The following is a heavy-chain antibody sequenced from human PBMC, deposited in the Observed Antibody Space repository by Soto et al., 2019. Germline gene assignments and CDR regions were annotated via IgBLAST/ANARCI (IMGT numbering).Heavy chain of an antibody. V-gene: IGHV3-7*04. D-gene: IGHD6-19*01. CDR1: GFTLISYW. CDR2: IKEDGSES. CDR3: VRDGCRDGTKTF. Sequence: EMQVVESGGGLVQPGGALRLSCAASGFTLISYWMAWARQAPGKGLEWGGNIKEDGSESYFVDSVKGRFTISRDNARNLLHLQMNSRRDEDTAMDYCVRDGCRDGTKTFWGRGIMVTVSS. J-gene: IGHJ3*01.